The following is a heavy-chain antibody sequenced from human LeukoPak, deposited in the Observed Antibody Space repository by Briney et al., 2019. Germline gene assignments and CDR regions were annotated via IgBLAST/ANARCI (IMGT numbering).Heavy chain of an antibody. J-gene: IGHJ6*02. Sequence: PSETLSLTCTVSGASISSDNYFWSWIRRPPGTGLEWIGYFYYSGSNNYNPSLKSRVTISVDTSKNQFSLRLSSVTAADTAVYFCAREYYDILTGENFGMDVWGQGTTVTVSS. CDR2: FYYSGSN. CDR3: AREYYDILTGENFGMDV. CDR1: GASISSDNYF. D-gene: IGHD3-9*01. V-gene: IGHV4-61*01.